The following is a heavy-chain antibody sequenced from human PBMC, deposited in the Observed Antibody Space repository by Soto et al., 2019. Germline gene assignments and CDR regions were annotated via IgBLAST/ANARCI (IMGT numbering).Heavy chain of an antibody. CDR1: GFTFSSYA. J-gene: IGHJ4*02. CDR3: ARDRKRGASSWHFDY. CDR2: ISYDGSNK. V-gene: IGHV3-30-3*01. Sequence: QVQLVESGGGVVQPGRSLRLSCAASGFTFSSYAMHWVRQAPGKGLEWVAVISYDGSNKYYADSVKGRFTISRDNSKNTLYLQMNSLRAEDTAVYYCARDRKRGASSWHFDYWGQGTLVTVSS. D-gene: IGHD6-13*01.